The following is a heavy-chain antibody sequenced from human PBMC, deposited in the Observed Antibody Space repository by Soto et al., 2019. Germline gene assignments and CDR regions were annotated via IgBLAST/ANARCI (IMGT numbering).Heavy chain of an antibody. Sequence: GGSLRLSCAASGFTFSSYGMHWVRQAPGKGLEWVAVISYDGSDKYYGDSVKGRFTISRDDSKNTLYLQMNSLRVEDTAIYYCAKTAGYDYVWGSSVLDPWGQGTLVTVSS. D-gene: IGHD3-16*01. V-gene: IGHV3-30*18. J-gene: IGHJ5*02. CDR2: ISYDGSDK. CDR3: AKTAGYDYVWGSSVLDP. CDR1: GFTFSSYG.